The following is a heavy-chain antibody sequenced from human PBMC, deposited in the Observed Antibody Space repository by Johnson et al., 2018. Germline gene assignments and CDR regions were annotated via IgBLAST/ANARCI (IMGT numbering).Heavy chain of an antibody. V-gene: IGHV3-30-3*01. CDR1: GFTFTSYA. D-gene: IGHD5-24*01. CDR3: ARDGNKDGYEPEYYFDS. J-gene: IGHJ4*02. CDR2: ISYDGNRK. Sequence: QVQLVQSGGGVVQPGRSLRLSCAASGFTFTSYAMHWVRQAPGKGLEWVAIISYDGNRKYYAESVRGRFTISRDNSKDTVSLQMSSLRAEDTAMFYCARDGNKDGYEPEYYFDSWGQGTLVTVSS.